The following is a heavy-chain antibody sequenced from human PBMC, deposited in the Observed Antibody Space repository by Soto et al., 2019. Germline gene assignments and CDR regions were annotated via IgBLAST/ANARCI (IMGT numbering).Heavy chain of an antibody. CDR3: ARATLVDYYYYMDV. J-gene: IGHJ6*03. V-gene: IGHV1-2*04. Sequence: ASVKVSCKASGYTFTGYYMHWVRQAPGQGLEWMGWINPNSGGTNYAQKFQGWVIMTRDTSISTAYMELSRLRSDDTAVYYCARATLVDYYYYMDVWGKGTTVTVSS. CDR1: GYTFTGYY. CDR2: INPNSGGT. D-gene: IGHD4-4*01.